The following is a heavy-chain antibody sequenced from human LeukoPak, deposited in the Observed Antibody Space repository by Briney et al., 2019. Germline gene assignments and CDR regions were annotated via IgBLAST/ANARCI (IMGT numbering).Heavy chain of an antibody. CDR1: GGTFSSYA. J-gene: IGHJ6*02. CDR3: ARDSPTWYSSGWNNLGDYYYGMDV. V-gene: IGHV1-69*04. D-gene: IGHD6-19*01. CDR2: IIPILGIA. Sequence: ASVKVSCKASGGTFSSYAISWVRRAPGQGLEWMGRIIPILGIANYAQKFQGRVTITADKSTSTAYMELSSLRSEDTAVYYCARDSPTWYSSGWNNLGDYYYGMDVWGQGTTVTVSS.